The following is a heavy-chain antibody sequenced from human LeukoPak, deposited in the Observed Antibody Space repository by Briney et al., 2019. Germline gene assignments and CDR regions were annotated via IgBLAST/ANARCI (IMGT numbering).Heavy chain of an antibody. Sequence: SETLSLTCTVSGGSISSYYWSWIRQPPGKGLEWIGYIYYSGSTNYNPSLKSRVTISVDTSKNQFSLKLSSVTAADTAVYYCASYFVDIVPTAACDIWGEGKMVSVSS. D-gene: IGHD5-12*01. CDR3: ASYFVDIVPTAACDI. CDR2: IYYSGST. CDR1: GGSISSYY. V-gene: IGHV4-59*08. J-gene: IGHJ3*02.